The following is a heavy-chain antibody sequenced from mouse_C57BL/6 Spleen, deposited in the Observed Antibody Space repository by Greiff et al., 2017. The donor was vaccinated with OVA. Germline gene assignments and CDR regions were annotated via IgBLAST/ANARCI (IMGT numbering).Heavy chain of an antibody. Sequence: EVQLQQSGPELVKPGASVKIPCKASGYTFTDYNMDWVKQSHGKSLEWIGDINPNNGGTIYNQKFKGKATLTIDKSSSTAYMELRSLTSEDTAVYYCARAYSNLYAMDYWGQGTSVTVSS. J-gene: IGHJ4*01. CDR3: ARAYSNLYAMDY. D-gene: IGHD2-5*01. V-gene: IGHV1-18*01. CDR1: GYTFTDYN. CDR2: INPNNGGT.